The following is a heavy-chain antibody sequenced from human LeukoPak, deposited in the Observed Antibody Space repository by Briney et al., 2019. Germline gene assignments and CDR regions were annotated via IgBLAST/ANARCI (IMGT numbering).Heavy chain of an antibody. J-gene: IGHJ3*02. CDR2: ISSGSTTI. Sequence: GGSLRLSCAASGFTFSSYAMSWVRQAPGKGLEWVSYISSGSTTIYYADSVKGRFTISRDNAKNPLYLQMNSLRAEDTAVYYCARDGAYSGSYRAAFDIWGQGTMVTVSS. CDR3: ARDGAYSGSYRAAFDI. V-gene: IGHV3-48*04. CDR1: GFTFSSYA. D-gene: IGHD1-26*01.